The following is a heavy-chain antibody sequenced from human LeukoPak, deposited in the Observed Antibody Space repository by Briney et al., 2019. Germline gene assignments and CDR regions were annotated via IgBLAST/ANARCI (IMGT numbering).Heavy chain of an antibody. Sequence: GGSLRLSCAASGFTFSSYWMSWVRQAPGKGLEWVANIKQDGSEKYYVDSVKGRFTISRDNAKNSLYLQMNSLRAEDTAVYYCAGAVAGGYYYYGMDVWGQGTTVTVSS. J-gene: IGHJ6*02. CDR1: GFTFSSYW. CDR2: IKQDGSEK. CDR3: AGAVAGGYYYYGMDV. D-gene: IGHD6-19*01. V-gene: IGHV3-7*04.